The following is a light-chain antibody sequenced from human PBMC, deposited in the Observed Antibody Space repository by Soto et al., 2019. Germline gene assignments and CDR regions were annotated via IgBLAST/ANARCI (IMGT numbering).Light chain of an antibody. V-gene: IGKV1-5*03. CDR3: QHYNSYPYT. CDR2: MAS. J-gene: IGKJ5*01. Sequence: IQMSQSPSTLSASVGDRVTITCRASQTISSWLAWYQQKPGKVPKLLIYMASSLESGVPSRFSGSGSGTEFTLTISSVQPDDFATYYCQHYNSYPYTLGQGTRLEIK. CDR1: QTISSW.